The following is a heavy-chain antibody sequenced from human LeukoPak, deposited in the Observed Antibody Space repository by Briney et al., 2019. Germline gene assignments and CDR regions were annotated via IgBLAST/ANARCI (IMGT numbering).Heavy chain of an antibody. Sequence: SETLSLXCTVSAGSISSSSYYWGWIRQPPGKGLEWIGSIYHSGSTYSSPSLRSRLTISVDTSKNRFSLKLSSVTAADTAVYFCARQPSITIFGILIPKYFEYWGQGTLVTVSS. J-gene: IGHJ4*02. CDR1: AGSISSSSYY. CDR3: ARQPSITIFGILIPKYFEY. V-gene: IGHV4-39*01. CDR2: IYHSGST. D-gene: IGHD3-3*01.